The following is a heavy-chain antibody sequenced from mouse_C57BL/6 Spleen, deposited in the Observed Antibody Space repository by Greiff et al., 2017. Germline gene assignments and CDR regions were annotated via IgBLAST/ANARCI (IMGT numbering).Heavy chain of an antibody. CDR2: INPSSGYT. CDR3: ARGETWRDFDY. V-gene: IGHV1-4*01. CDR1: GYTFTSYT. J-gene: IGHJ2*01. Sequence: VQLQQSGAELARPGASVKMSCKASGYTFTSYTMHWVKQRPGQGLEWIGYINPSSGYTKYNQKFKDKATLTADKSSSTAYMKLSSLTSEDSAVYYCARGETWRDFDYWGQGTTLTVSS.